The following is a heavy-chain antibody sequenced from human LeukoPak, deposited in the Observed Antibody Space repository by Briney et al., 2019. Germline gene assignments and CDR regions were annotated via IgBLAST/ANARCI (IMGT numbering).Heavy chain of an antibody. J-gene: IGHJ5*02. Sequence: PSETLSLTCAVYGGSFSGYYWSRIRQPPGKGLEWIGEINHSGSTNYNPSLKSRVTISVDTSKNQFSLKLSSVTAADTAVYYCARKLVRYGSSWHNWFDPWGQGTLVTVSS. CDR3: ARKLVRYGSSWHNWFDP. V-gene: IGHV4-34*01. CDR2: INHSGST. D-gene: IGHD6-13*01. CDR1: GGSFSGYY.